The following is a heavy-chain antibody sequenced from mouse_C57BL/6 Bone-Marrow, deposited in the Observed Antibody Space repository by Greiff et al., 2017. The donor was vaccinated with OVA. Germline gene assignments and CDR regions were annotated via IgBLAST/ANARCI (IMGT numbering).Heavy chain of an antibody. CDR3: TTYYYGSSLAWFAY. V-gene: IGHV14-4*01. CDR2: IDPENGDT. CDR1: GFNIKDDY. D-gene: IGHD1-1*01. Sequence: EVQGVESGAELVRPGASVKLSCTASGFNIKDDYMHWVKQRPEQGLEWIGWIDPENGDTEYASKFQGKATITADTSSNTAYLQLSSLTSEDTAVYYCTTYYYGSSLAWFAYWGQGTLVTVSA. J-gene: IGHJ3*01.